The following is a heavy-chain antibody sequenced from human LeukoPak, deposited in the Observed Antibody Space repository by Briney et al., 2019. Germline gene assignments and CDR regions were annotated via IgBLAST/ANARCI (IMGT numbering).Heavy chain of an antibody. Sequence: SSETLSLTCTVSGGSFTPYYWSWIRQPPGKGLEWIGHISYSGSANYNPSLKSRVTVSIDTSKNQVSLKLSSMTAADTAVYYCARGFDGPSAFDIWGQGTMVTVSS. CDR3: ARGFDGPSAFDI. V-gene: IGHV4-59*01. CDR2: ISYSGSA. D-gene: IGHD3-9*01. CDR1: GGSFTPYY. J-gene: IGHJ3*02.